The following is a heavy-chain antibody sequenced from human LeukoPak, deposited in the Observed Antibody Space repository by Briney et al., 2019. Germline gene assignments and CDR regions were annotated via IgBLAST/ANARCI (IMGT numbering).Heavy chain of an antibody. CDR3: ARHRSDSSSSPIDY. D-gene: IGHD6-6*01. CDR2: VYPSDSDT. Sequence: GESLKISCKGSGYSFTNYWIGWVRQMPGKGLEWMAIVYPSDSDTRYCPSFQGQVTVSADKSISTVYLQWSSLKASDTAMCYCARHRSDSSSSPIDYWGQGTLVTVSS. J-gene: IGHJ4*02. V-gene: IGHV5-51*01. CDR1: GYSFTNYW.